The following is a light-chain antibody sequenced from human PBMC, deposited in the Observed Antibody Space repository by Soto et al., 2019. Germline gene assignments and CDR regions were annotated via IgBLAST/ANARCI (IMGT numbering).Light chain of an antibody. J-gene: IGKJ1*01. CDR3: QQYTDWPLT. Sequence: VLTQSPATLSLSPGERATLSCRASQSVSSNYLAWYQQKPGQAPRLLIYGISTRATGVPDRFSGSGSGTDFTLTISRLEPEDFAVYYCQQYTDWPLTFGQGTK. CDR2: GIS. V-gene: IGKV3-20*01. CDR1: QSVSSNY.